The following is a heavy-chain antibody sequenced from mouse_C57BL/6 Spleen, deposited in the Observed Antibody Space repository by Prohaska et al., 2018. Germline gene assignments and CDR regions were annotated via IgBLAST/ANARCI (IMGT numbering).Heavy chain of an antibody. Sequence: QVQLQQPGAELVMPGASVKLSCKASGYTFTSYWMHWVKQRPGQGLEWIGEIDPSDSYTNYNQKFKGKATLTVDKSSSTAYMQLSSLTSEDSAVYYCASQDYFDYWGQGTTLTVSS. CDR1: GYTFTSYW. CDR2: IDPSDSYT. V-gene: IGHV1-69*01. J-gene: IGHJ2*01. CDR3: ASQDYFDY.